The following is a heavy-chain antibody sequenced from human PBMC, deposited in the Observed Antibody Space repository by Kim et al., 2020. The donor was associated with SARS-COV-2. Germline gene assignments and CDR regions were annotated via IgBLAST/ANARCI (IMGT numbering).Heavy chain of an antibody. V-gene: IGHV3-33*01. D-gene: IGHD6-13*01. CDR2: IWYDGSNK. Sequence: GGSLRLSCAASGFTFSSYGMHWVRQAPGKGLEWVAVIWYDGSNKYYADSVKGRFTISRDNSKNTLYLQMNSLRAEDTAVYYCARGGEAAVGDAFDIWGQGTMVTVSS. CDR1: GFTFSSYG. CDR3: ARGGEAAVGDAFDI. J-gene: IGHJ3*02.